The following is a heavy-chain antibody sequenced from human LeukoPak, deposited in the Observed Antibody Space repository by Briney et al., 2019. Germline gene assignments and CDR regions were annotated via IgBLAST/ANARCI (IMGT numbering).Heavy chain of an antibody. V-gene: IGHV1-2*02. J-gene: IGHJ4*02. CDR3: AKVVYYGEYFDY. CDR1: GYTFTGYY. CDR2: INPNSGCT. D-gene: IGHD4-17*01. Sequence: ASVKVSCKASGYTFTGYYMHWVRQAPGQGLEWIGWINPNSGCTNYAQKIQGRITMTRVTSISTAYMVLSRLRSEDTAVYYVAKVVYYGEYFDYWGQGTLVTVSS.